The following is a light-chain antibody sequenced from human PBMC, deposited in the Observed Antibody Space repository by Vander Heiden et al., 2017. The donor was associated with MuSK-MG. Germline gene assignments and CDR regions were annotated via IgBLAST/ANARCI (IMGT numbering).Light chain of an antibody. V-gene: IGLV3-19*01. CDR2: TKT. CDR3: SSRDTSGNPL. J-gene: IGLJ2*01. Sequence: SSELTQDPAVSVALGQTATINCQGDALSAYYATWYQQKPVQAPLLVISTKTNRPSGIPDRISGSTSGNTASLTITGAQAEDEGDYYCSSRDTSGNPLFGGGTKLTVL. CDR1: ALSAYY.